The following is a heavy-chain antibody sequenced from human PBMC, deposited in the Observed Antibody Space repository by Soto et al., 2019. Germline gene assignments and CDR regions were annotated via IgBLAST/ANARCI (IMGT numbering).Heavy chain of an antibody. J-gene: IGHJ4*02. Sequence: EVHLVESGGGLVQTGGSLRLSCAIFESTVSRDWMNWVLQAPGKGLEWVDHINQDGSGKYYVDSVKGRFTISRDNAKKSLYLQMNGLRPGDTVIDYGAGGVGDAFWGQGTRVTVSS. D-gene: IGHD1-26*01. CDR2: INQDGSGK. CDR3: AGGVGDAF. V-gene: IGHV3-7*01. CDR1: ESTVSRDW.